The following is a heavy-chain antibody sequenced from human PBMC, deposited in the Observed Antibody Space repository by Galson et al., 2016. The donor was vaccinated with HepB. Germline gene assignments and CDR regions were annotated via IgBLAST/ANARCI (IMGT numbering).Heavy chain of an antibody. CDR2: INDRGNS. CDR1: GGSFSGYY. D-gene: IGHD3-3*01. CDR3: AMATRRITFSGALSLPGYFDY. Sequence: ETLSLPCAVYGGSFSGYYWAWIRQPPGKELEWIGEINDRGNSNCQPSLRSRVTMSVDTSKNQFSLRLTSVTAADTALYYCAMATRRITFSGALSLPGYFDYWGQRSLVTVSS. J-gene: IGHJ4*02. V-gene: IGHV4-34*01.